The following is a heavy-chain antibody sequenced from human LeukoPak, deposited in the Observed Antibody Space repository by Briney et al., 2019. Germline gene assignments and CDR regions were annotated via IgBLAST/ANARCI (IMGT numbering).Heavy chain of an antibody. V-gene: IGHV4-39*01. Sequence: SETLSLTCTVSGGSISGSSYYWGWIRQPPGKGLEWIGSIYYSGSTYYNPSLKSRVTISVDTSKNQFSLKLNSVTATDTAVYYCARGEKVLDYFDCWGQGTLVTVSS. CDR1: GGSISGSSYY. D-gene: IGHD3-16*01. CDR3: ARGEKVLDYFDC. J-gene: IGHJ4*02. CDR2: IYYSGST.